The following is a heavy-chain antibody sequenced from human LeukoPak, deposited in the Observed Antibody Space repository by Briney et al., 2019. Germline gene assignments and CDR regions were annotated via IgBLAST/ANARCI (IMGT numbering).Heavy chain of an antibody. J-gene: IGHJ5*02. D-gene: IGHD3-10*01. Sequence: ASVKVSCKASGYTFTSYGISWVRQAPGQGLEWMGWISVYNGNTNYAQKVQGRVTITTDSSTSTAHMELRSLRSDDTAVYYCARSPGGFPHWLDPWGQGTLVTVSS. CDR2: ISVYNGNT. CDR1: GYTFTSYG. V-gene: IGHV1-18*01. CDR3: ARSPGGFPHWLDP.